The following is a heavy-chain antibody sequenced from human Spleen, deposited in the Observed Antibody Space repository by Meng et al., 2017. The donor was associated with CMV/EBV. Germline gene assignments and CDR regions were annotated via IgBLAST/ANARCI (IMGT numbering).Heavy chain of an antibody. CDR2: INHRAAT. J-gene: IGHJ5*02. CDR1: NVSLPGYY. V-gene: IGHV4-34*01. CDR3: ARTIRASSSGWFDP. D-gene: IGHD6-6*01. Sequence: CVGYNVSLPGYYWSWIRQPPGKGLEWIGEINHRAATNYNPSLTGRVTMSVDTSTNHFSLRLSSVTAADAAVYYCARTIRASSSGWFDPWGQGTLVTVSS.